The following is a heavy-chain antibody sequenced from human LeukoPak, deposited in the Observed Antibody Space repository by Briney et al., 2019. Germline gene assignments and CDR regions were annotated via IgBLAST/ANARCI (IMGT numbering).Heavy chain of an antibody. CDR2: IYYSGST. J-gene: IGHJ4*02. D-gene: IGHD3-22*01. CDR3: ARAPRSYYDRSGPGYFDY. Sequence: SETLSLTCTVSGGSISSYYWSWIRQPPGKGLEWIGYIYYSGSTNYNPSLKSRVTISVDTSKNQFSLKLSSVTAADTAVYYCARAPRSYYDRSGPGYFDYWGRGTLVTVSS. V-gene: IGHV4-59*08. CDR1: GGSISSYY.